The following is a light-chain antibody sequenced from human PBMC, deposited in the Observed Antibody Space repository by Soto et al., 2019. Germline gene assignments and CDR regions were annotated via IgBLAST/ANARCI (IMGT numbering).Light chain of an antibody. CDR2: YTS. CDR3: QQYSHWLTT. CDR1: QSVGTN. J-gene: IGKJ2*01. Sequence: EIVMTQSPATLSVSPGERATLSCRASQSVGTNLAWSRQKPGQAPRLVIYYTSTRATGIPARFSASGSGTEFTLTISSLQSEDCAVYYCQQYSHWLTTFGQGTKLEIK. V-gene: IGKV3-15*01.